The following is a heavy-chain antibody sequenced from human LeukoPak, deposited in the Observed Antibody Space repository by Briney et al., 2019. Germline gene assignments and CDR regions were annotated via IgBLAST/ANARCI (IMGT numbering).Heavy chain of an antibody. Sequence: GGSLRLSCAASGFTFSSYGMSWVRQAPGKGLEWVAKMGEDGNEIFYVDSVKGRFTISRDNTKKSLYLQLNSLRPEDSAVYYCARPRGCGSARCNNFDYWGQGTLVTVSS. V-gene: IGHV3-7*01. D-gene: IGHD2-2*01. CDR1: GFTFSSYG. J-gene: IGHJ4*02. CDR3: ARPRGCGSARCNNFDY. CDR2: MGEDGNEI.